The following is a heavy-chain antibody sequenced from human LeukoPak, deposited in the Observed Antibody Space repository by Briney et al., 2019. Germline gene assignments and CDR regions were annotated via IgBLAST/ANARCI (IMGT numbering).Heavy chain of an antibody. D-gene: IGHD3-10*01. Sequence: GGSLRLSCAASGFTFSSYGMHWVRQAPGKGLEWVAFIRYDGSNKYYADSVKGRFTISRENSKNTLYLQMNSLRAEDTAVYYCAKIALWFGELSVDFDYWGQGTLVTVSS. CDR3: AKIALWFGELSVDFDY. CDR1: GFTFSSYG. CDR2: IRYDGSNK. J-gene: IGHJ4*02. V-gene: IGHV3-30*02.